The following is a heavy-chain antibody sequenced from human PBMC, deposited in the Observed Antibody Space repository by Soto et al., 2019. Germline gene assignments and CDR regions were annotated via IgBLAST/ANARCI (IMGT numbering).Heavy chain of an antibody. CDR2: INTDGGTT. Sequence: PGGSLRLSCAASGFTFSSFAMHWVRQAPGKGLVWVSRINTDGGTTTYAESVKGRFTISRDNARNTLYLQMNSLRPEDTALYYCVRVGSGSYSWRDPWGQGTLVTVSS. V-gene: IGHV3-74*01. CDR1: GFTFSSFA. D-gene: IGHD1-26*01. J-gene: IGHJ5*02. CDR3: VRVGSGSYSWRDP.